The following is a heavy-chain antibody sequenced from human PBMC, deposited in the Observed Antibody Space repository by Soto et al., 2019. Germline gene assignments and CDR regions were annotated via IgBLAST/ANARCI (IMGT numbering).Heavy chain of an antibody. Sequence: QITLNESGPTVVKPTETLTLTCTFSGFSLTTSGVGVGWVRQSPGKAPEWLAFIYWDDDKRYSTSLKSRLTITKDTSKNQVVLTMALVDPADTATYYCAHRVLRAVFGLVTTTAISFDFWGQGTPVVVSS. V-gene: IGHV2-5*02. CDR1: GFSLTTSGVG. CDR2: IYWDDDK. CDR3: AHRVLRAVFGLVTTTAISFDF. D-gene: IGHD3-3*01. J-gene: IGHJ4*02.